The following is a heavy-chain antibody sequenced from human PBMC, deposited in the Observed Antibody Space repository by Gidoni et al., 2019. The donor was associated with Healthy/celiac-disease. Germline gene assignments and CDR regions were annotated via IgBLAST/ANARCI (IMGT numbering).Heavy chain of an antibody. D-gene: IGHD1-26*01. Sequence: EVQLVESGGGLVKPGGSLRLSCAASGFTFSSYSMNWVRQAPGKGLEWVSSMSSSSSYIYYADSVKGRFTISRDNAKNSLYLQMNSLRAEDTAVYYCARAVVGATTRDYWGQGTLVTVSS. CDR1: GFTFSSYS. CDR3: ARAVVGATTRDY. V-gene: IGHV3-21*01. J-gene: IGHJ4*02. CDR2: MSSSSSYI.